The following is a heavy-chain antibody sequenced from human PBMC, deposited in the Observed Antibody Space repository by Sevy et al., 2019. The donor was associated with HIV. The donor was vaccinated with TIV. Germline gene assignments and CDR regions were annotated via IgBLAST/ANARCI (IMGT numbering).Heavy chain of an antibody. CDR3: ARQRQMGVPTNNWFDP. D-gene: IGHD2-2*01. CDR1: GGSISSSSYY. J-gene: IGHJ5*02. V-gene: IGHV4-39*01. Sequence: SETLSLTCTVSGGSISSSSYYWGWIRQPPGKGLEWIGSIYSSGSTYYNPSLKSRLTISLDTSKNQFSVKLSSVTAADTAVYCCARQRQMGVPTNNWFDPWGQGTLVTVSS. CDR2: IYSSGST.